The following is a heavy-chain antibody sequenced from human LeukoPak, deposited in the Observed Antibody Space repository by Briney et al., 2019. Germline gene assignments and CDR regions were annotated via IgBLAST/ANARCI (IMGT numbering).Heavy chain of an antibody. J-gene: IGHJ5*02. CDR2: INHSGST. V-gene: IGHV4-34*01. D-gene: IGHD1-20*01. CDR3: ARDSYNWNVDAFDP. CDR1: GGSFSDYY. Sequence: SETLSLTCAVYGGSFSDYYWSWVRQPPGKGLEWIGEINHSGSTDYNPSLKSRVTISIDKSKNHFSLKLTSVTAADTAIYYCARDSYNWNVDAFDPWGQGTLVTVSS.